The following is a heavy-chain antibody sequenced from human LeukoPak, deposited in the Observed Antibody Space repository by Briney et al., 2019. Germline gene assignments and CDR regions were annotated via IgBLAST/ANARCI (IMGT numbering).Heavy chain of an antibody. CDR1: GFTFSSYG. J-gene: IGHJ6*02. CDR2: IWYDGSNK. D-gene: IGHD3-22*01. V-gene: IGHV3-33*01. Sequence: GGSLRLSCAASGFTFSSYGMHWVRQAPGKGLEWVAVIWYDGSNKYYADSVKGRFTISRDNSKNTLYLQMNSLRAEDTAVYYCARDQGSHYYDSSGYYSLHYGMDVWGQGTTVTVSS. CDR3: ARDQGSHYYDSSGYYSLHYGMDV.